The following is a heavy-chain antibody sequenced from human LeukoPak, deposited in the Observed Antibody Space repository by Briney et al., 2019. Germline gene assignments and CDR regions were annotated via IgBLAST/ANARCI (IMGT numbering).Heavy chain of an antibody. V-gene: IGHV3-11*04. J-gene: IGHJ4*02. CDR3: SRADCSSSSCYELDY. CDR2: ISSSGRTI. D-gene: IGHD2-2*01. CDR1: GFTFSDYY. Sequence: GGSLRLSCAGSGFTFSDYYMSWIRQAPGKGLEWVTYISSSGRTIYYADSVKGRFTISRDNAKNSLYLQMNSLRAEDTAVYYCSRADCSSSSCYELDYWGQRTLVTVSS.